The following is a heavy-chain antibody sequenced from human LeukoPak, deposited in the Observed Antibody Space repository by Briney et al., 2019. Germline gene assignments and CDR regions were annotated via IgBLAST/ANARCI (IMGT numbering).Heavy chain of an antibody. V-gene: IGHV1-2*02. D-gene: IGHD3-3*01. Sequence: ASVKVSCKASGYTFTGYYMHWVRQAPGQGLEWMGWINPNSGGTNYAQKFQGRVTLTRDTPISTAYMELSRPRSDDTAVYYCARTNMVFGVDIEKNWFDAWGQGTLVTVSS. J-gene: IGHJ5*02. CDR3: ARTNMVFGVDIEKNWFDA. CDR1: GYTFTGYY. CDR2: INPNSGGT.